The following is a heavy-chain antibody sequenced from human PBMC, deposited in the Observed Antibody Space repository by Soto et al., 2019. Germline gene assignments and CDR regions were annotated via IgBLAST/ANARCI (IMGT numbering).Heavy chain of an antibody. J-gene: IGHJ5*02. CDR2: ISSSSSTI. D-gene: IGHD6-19*01. V-gene: IGHV3-48*01. CDR1: GFTFSSYS. CDR3: ARGPDPYSSGWYWVDWFDP. Sequence: GGSLRLSCAASGFTFSSYSMNWVRQAPGKGLEWVSYISSSSSTIYYADSVKGRFTISRDNAKNSLYLQMNSLRAEDTAVYYCARGPDPYSSGWYWVDWFDPWGQGTLVTVSS.